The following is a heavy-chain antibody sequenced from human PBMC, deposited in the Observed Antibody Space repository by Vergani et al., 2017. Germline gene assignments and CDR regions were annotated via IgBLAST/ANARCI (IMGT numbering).Heavy chain of an antibody. CDR3: ARDPDIVVVPAAPYYYYYYGMYV. Sequence: QVQLVQSGAEVKKPGASVKVSCKASGYTFTSYGIRWVRQAPGHGLEWMGWISAENGNTNYAQKLQGRVTMTTDTSTSTAYMELRSLRSDDTAVYYCARDPDIVVVPAAPYYYYYYGMYVWGQGTTVTVSS. CDR2: ISAENGNT. V-gene: IGHV1-18*04. CDR1: GYTFTSYG. D-gene: IGHD2-2*01. J-gene: IGHJ6*02.